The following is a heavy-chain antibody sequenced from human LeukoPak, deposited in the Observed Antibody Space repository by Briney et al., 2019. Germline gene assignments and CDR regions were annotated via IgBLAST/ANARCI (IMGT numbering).Heavy chain of an antibody. V-gene: IGHV1-2*06. CDR3: ARVQQLPTGYYFDC. CDR2: INPNSGGT. CDR1: GYTFTGYY. J-gene: IGHJ4*02. D-gene: IGHD6-13*01. Sequence: ASVKVSCKASGYTFTGYYMHWVRQAPGQGLEWMGRINPNSGGTNYAQKFQGRVTMTRDTSISTAYMELSRLRSDDTAVYYCARVQQLPTGYYFDCWGQGTLVTVSS.